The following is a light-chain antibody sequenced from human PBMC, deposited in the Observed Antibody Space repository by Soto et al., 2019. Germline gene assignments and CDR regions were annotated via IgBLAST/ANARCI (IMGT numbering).Light chain of an antibody. CDR2: GAS. V-gene: IGKV3-15*01. Sequence: EIVLTHSPSTLSLSPGERATLSCRASQRISGYLAWYQQRPGQAPRLLIYGASTRATGIPARFSGSGSGTEFTLTISSLQSEDFAVYYCQQYSIWRTFGQGTKVDIK. CDR1: QRISGY. CDR3: QQYSIWRT. J-gene: IGKJ1*01.